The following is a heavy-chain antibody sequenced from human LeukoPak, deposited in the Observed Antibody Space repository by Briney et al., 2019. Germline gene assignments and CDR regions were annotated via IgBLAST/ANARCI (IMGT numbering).Heavy chain of an antibody. CDR3: ASVYDSTGYVDY. V-gene: IGHV1-2*06. J-gene: IGHJ4*02. Sequence: ASVKVSCKASGYTFTGYYMHCVRQAPGQGLEWMGRINPNSGGTNYAQKFQGRVTMTRDTSISTAYMELSRLRSDATAVYYCASVYDSTGYVDYWGQGTLVTVSS. CDR2: INPNSGGT. CDR1: GYTFTGYY. D-gene: IGHD3-22*01.